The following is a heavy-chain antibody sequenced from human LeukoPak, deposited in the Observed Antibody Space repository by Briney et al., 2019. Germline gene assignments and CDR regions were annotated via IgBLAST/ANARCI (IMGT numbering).Heavy chain of an antibody. J-gene: IGHJ5*02. Sequence: PSETLSLTCTVSGGSISGYSWSWIRQSAAKGLEWIGRVYTSGNTNYNPSFKSRVTMSIDTSKKQFSLKLYSVTAEDTAVYYCARDNPAGPWGQGTLVTVSS. CDR3: ARDNPAGP. CDR2: VYTSGNT. V-gene: IGHV4-4*07. D-gene: IGHD1-14*01. CDR1: GGSISGYS.